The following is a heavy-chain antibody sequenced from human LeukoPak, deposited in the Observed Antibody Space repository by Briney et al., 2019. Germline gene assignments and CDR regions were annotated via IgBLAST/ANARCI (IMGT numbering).Heavy chain of an antibody. CDR3: ATEMTSVVPDY. CDR2: FDPENDER. CDR1: GYTFTDYY. J-gene: IGHJ4*02. V-gene: IGHV1-24*01. Sequence: ASVKVSCKVSGYTFTDYYLHWVRQAPGQGLEWMGGFDPENDERLYARNLRGRVTMTEDTSTDTAYMELSSLRSEDTAVYFCATEMTSVVPDYWGQGTLVTVSS. D-gene: IGHD4-11*01.